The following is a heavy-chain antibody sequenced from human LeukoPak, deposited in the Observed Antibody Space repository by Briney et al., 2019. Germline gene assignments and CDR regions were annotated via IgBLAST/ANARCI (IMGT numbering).Heavy chain of an antibody. CDR1: GFTFSSYA. D-gene: IGHD5-24*01. CDR3: AKGAGRDGYNGIGY. V-gene: IGHV3-23*01. Sequence: GGSLRLTCAAAGFTFSSYAMSWVRQAPGKGLEWVSAISGSGGSTYYADSVKGRFTISRDNSKNTLYLQMNSLRAEDTAVYYCAKGAGRDGYNGIGYWGQGTLVTVSS. J-gene: IGHJ4*02. CDR2: ISGSGGST.